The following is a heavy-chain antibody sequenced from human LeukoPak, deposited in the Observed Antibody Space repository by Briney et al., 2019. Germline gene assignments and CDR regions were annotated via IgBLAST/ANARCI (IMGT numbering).Heavy chain of an antibody. J-gene: IGHJ4*02. CDR1: GFTFSNYW. Sequence: GGTLRLSCAASGFTFSNYWMTGVRQAPGKGLEGVAHINQDGNEEHYMDSVKARFTISRDNAKNSLSLQMNSLRAEDTAVYYCVRDGGVSGYDLLDYWGQGTLVTVSS. CDR2: INQDGNEE. D-gene: IGHD5-12*01. CDR3: VRDGGVSGYDLLDY. V-gene: IGHV3-7*01.